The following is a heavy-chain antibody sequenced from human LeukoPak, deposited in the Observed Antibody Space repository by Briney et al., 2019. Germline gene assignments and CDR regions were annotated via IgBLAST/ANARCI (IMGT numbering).Heavy chain of an antibody. CDR2: ISGSGEST. CDR1: GFNFNIYA. V-gene: IGHV3-23*01. D-gene: IGHD2/OR15-2a*01. Sequence: PGGPLRLSCAASGFNFNIYAMNWVRQAPGKGLEWVSAISGSGESTFYADSVKGRFAISRDNSNNTLYLQMNSLRAEDTAIYYCTKPFYAGYGDALHIWGQGTMVTVSS. J-gene: IGHJ3*02. CDR3: TKPFYAGYGDALHI.